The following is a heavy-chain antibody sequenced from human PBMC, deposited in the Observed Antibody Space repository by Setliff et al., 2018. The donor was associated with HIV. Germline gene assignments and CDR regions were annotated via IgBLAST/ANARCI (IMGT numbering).Heavy chain of an antibody. J-gene: IGHJ4*02. Sequence: PGESLKISCKGSGYRFTNYWIVWLRQMPGKGLECMGIIYPGDSDTRYSPSFEGQVTISADKSISTAYLQWSSLKASDTAMYYCARHGQYGSGSYYNRPFDFWGQGTLVTVSS. CDR2: IYPGDSDT. V-gene: IGHV5-51*01. CDR1: GYRFTNYW. CDR3: ARHGQYGSGSYYNRPFDF. D-gene: IGHD3-10*01.